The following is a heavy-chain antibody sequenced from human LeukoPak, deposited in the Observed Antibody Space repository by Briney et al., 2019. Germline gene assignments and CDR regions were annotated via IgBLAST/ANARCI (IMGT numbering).Heavy chain of an antibody. CDR1: GFSFSSYA. D-gene: IGHD2/OR15-2a*01. CDR2: IRGSGGST. J-gene: IGHJ4*02. CDR3: AKNLRQIAAIEY. V-gene: IGHV3-23*01. Sequence: GGPLRLSCAASGFSFSSYAMSWVRQAPGKGLEWVSAIRGSGGSTFYADSVKGRFTISRDNYKDTLYLQMNSLRAEDTAVYYCAKNLRQIAAIEYWGRGTLVTVSS.